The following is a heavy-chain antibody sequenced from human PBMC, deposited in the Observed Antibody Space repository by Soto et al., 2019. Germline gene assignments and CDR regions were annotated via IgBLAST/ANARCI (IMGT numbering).Heavy chain of an antibody. D-gene: IGHD2-15*01. V-gene: IGHV1-18*01. CDR2: ISAYNGNT. CDR1: GYTFTSDG. J-gene: IGHJ5*02. Sequence: QVQLVQSGAEVKKPGASVKVSCKASGYTFTSDGISWVRQAPGQGLEWMGWISAYNGNTNYAQKLQGRVTMTTDTSTRTAYMELRSLRSDDTAVYYCARDQGYCSGGSCYFSAIDPWGQGTLVTVSS. CDR3: ARDQGYCSGGSCYFSAIDP.